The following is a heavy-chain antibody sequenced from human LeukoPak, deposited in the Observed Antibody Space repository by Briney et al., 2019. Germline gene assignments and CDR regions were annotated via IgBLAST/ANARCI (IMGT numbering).Heavy chain of an antibody. J-gene: IGHJ4*02. CDR2: IYDSGST. Sequence: SETLSLTCAVSGYSIRSGYYWGWIRQPPGKGLEWIGSIYDSGSTYYNPSLKSRVTISVDTSKNQFSLKLSSVTAADTAVYYCARDADSTAAHSRGYYSDYWGQGTLVTVSS. CDR3: ARDADSTAAHSRGYYSDY. CDR1: GYSIRSGYY. D-gene: IGHD3-22*01. V-gene: IGHV4-38-2*02.